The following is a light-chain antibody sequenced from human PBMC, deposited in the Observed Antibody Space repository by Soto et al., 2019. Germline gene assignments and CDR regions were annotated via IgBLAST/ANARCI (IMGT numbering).Light chain of an antibody. Sequence: QLVLTQPPSAAGSPGQSVTISCTGTSSDVGGYNYVSWYQHHPGKDTKLMIYEVSKRPAGVPDRFSGSKSGNTASLTVSGLEAEDEGEYYCSSYAGSNNVVFGGETQLTFL. CDR2: EVS. CDR1: SSDVGGYNY. CDR3: SSYAGSNNVV. J-gene: IGLJ2*01. V-gene: IGLV2-8*01.